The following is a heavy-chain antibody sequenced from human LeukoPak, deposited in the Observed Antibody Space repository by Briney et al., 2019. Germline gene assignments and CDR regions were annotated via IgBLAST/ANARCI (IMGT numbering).Heavy chain of an antibody. CDR2: ISGSGGST. Sequence: GGSLRLFCAASGFTFSSYAMSWVRQAPGKGLEWVSAISGSGGSTYYADSVKGRFTISRDNSKNTLYLQMNSLRAEDTAVYYCAKGALDVLVPAAIDYWGQGTLVTVSS. CDR3: AKGALDVLVPAAIDY. CDR1: GFTFSSYA. V-gene: IGHV3-23*01. D-gene: IGHD2-2*01. J-gene: IGHJ4*02.